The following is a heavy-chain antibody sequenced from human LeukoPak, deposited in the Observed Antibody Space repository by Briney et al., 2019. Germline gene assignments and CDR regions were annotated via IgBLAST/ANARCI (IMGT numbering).Heavy chain of an antibody. CDR3: AKVIISQIAVAGQGALDY. CDR1: GFTFSSYA. D-gene: IGHD6-19*01. CDR2: ISGSGGST. V-gene: IGHV3-23*01. Sequence: GGSLRLSCAASGFTFSSYAMSWVRQAPGKGLEWVSAISGSGGSTYYAGSVKGRFTISRDNSKNTLYLQMNSLRAEDTAVYYCAKVIISQIAVAGQGALDYWGQGTLVTVSS. J-gene: IGHJ4*02.